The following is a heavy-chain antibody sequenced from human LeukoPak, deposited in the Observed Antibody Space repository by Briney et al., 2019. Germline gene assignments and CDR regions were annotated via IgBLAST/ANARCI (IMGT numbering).Heavy chain of an antibody. J-gene: IGHJ4*02. D-gene: IGHD2/OR15-2a*01. CDR2: IYYTGST. CDR1: GGSISSGGYY. Sequence: SETLSLTCTVSGGSISSGGYYWGWIRQHPGKGLEWIGYIYYTGSTYYNASLKSRVTISIDTSKNQFSLKLSSVTAADTAVYYCARDLIGAYYFDYWGQGTPVTVSS. V-gene: IGHV4-31*03. CDR3: ARDLIGAYYFDY.